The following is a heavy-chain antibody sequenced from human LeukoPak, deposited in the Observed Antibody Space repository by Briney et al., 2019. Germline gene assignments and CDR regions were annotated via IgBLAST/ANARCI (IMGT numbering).Heavy chain of an antibody. CDR3: SSLYCTASSCFGPYYYYGMDV. CDR2: FDPEKRER. V-gene: IGHV1-24*01. CDR1: GYTLSELS. Sequence: ASGKVSCKVSGYTLSELSMHWVRQAPGKGLEWMGGFDPEKRERIYAQKFQGRVTMTEDTSTDTAYMEMGGLRFDDTAVYYCSSLYCTASSCFGPYYYYGMDVWGPGTTVTVSS. D-gene: IGHD2-8*02. J-gene: IGHJ6*02.